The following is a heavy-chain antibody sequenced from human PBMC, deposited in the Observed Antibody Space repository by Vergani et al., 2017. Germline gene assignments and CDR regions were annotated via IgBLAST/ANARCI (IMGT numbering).Heavy chain of an antibody. CDR3: ARLNYDILTGYISDNWFDP. CDR1: GGTFSSYA. J-gene: IGHJ5*02. CDR2: IIPIFGTA. V-gene: IGHV1-69*01. Sequence: QVQLVQSGAEVKKPGSSVKVSCKASGGTFSSYAISWVRQAPGQGLEWMGGIIPIFGTANYAQKFQGRVTITADESTSTAYMELSSLRSEDTAVYYCARLNYDILTGYISDNWFDPWGQGTLVTVS. D-gene: IGHD3-9*01.